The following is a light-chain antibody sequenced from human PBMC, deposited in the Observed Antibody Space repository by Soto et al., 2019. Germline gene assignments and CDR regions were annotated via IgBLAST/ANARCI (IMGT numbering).Light chain of an antibody. V-gene: IGKV3-20*01. CDR3: QQYDSSPKT. Sequence: EIVLTQSPGTLSLSPGEGATLSCRASESISSSYLAWYQQRPGQSPRLLIYAASSRAAGIPDRFSGSGSGADFTLTTSRLEPEDSAVYHCQQYDSSPKTFGQGTKVDIK. CDR2: AAS. CDR1: ESISSSY. J-gene: IGKJ1*01.